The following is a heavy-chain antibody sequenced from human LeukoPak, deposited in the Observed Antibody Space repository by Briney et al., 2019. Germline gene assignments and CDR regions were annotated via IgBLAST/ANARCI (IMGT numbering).Heavy chain of an antibody. V-gene: IGHV3-30-3*01. Sequence: GGSLRLSCAASGFTFRNYVIHWVRQAPGKGLEWVAVTSSDLNVKLYADSVKGRFTISRDNSRSTLYLQINSLRPEDTAIYYCAREGYYGSGSPPSLYFDYWGQGTLVTVSS. D-gene: IGHD3-10*01. J-gene: IGHJ4*02. CDR2: TSSDLNVK. CDR3: AREGYYGSGSPPSLYFDY. CDR1: GFTFRNYV.